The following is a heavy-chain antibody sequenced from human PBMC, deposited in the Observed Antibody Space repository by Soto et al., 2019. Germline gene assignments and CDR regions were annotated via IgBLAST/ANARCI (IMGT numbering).Heavy chain of an antibody. D-gene: IGHD3-10*01. Sequence: EVQLVESGGGLVQPGGSLRLSCTASGFAVRHNYMTWVRQAPGKGLEWVSLIYSGGDTAYADSVKGRFTISRHTSQNTLYLQMISLRAEDTAVYYCARKPDSIPSGGDVWGKGTAVTVSS. CDR3: ARKPDSIPSGGDV. CDR2: IYSGGDT. J-gene: IGHJ6*04. CDR1: GFAVRHNY. V-gene: IGHV3-53*04.